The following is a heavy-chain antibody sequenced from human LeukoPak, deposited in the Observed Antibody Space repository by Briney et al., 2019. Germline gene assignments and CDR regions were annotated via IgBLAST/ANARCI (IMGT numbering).Heavy chain of an antibody. CDR2: MNPNGGNT. D-gene: IGHD3-22*01. Sequence: ASVKVSCKASGYTFTSYDINWVRQATGQGLEWMGWMNPNGGNTGYAQKFQGRVTMTRNTSISTAYMELSSLRSEDTAVYYCAREMNYYDSSGYNYYYGMDVWGQGTTVTVSS. CDR3: AREMNYYDSSGYNYYYGMDV. V-gene: IGHV1-8*01. J-gene: IGHJ6*02. CDR1: GYTFTSYD.